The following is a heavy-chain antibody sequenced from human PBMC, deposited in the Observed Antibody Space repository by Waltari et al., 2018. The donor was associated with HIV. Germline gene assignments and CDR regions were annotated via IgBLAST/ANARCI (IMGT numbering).Heavy chain of an antibody. V-gene: IGHV5-51*01. CDR2: IYPGDSDT. CDR3: ANVNYYDSSGSHAFDS. Sequence: YWIGWVRQLPGKGLEWMGSIYPGDSDTRYSPSFQGQVTISAEKSISTAYLQWSSLKASDTAMYYCANVNYYDSSGSHAFDSWGQGTMVTVSS. D-gene: IGHD3-22*01. CDR1: YW. J-gene: IGHJ3*02.